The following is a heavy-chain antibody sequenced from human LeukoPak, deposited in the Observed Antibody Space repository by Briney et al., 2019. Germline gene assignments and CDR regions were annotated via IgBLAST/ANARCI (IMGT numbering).Heavy chain of an antibody. CDR2: INPNSGNT. V-gene: IGHV1-8*03. J-gene: IGHJ4*02. Sequence: GASVKLSCKASGYTFTSYDINWVRQATGQGLEWMGWINPNSGNTGYAQKFQGRVTITRNTSISTAYMELSSLRSEDTAVYYCARSVGADHFDYWGQGTLVTVSS. D-gene: IGHD1-26*01. CDR3: ARSVGADHFDY. CDR1: GYTFTSYD.